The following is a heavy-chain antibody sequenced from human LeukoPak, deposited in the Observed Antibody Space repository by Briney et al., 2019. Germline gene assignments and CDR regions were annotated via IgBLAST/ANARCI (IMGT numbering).Heavy chain of an antibody. D-gene: IGHD3-22*01. CDR3: TRPPSLYYETSGYSWYFDL. J-gene: IGHJ2*01. V-gene: IGHV4-4*02. Sequence: ASETLSLTCAVSEVSISVTNWCGWVRQPPGKGLEWIGEVFHAGSTNYSPSLKSRVTISVDKSRNEFALNLRSVTAADTAAYYCTRPPSLYYETSGYSWYFDLWGRGTLVTVSS. CDR1: EVSISVTNW. CDR2: VFHAGST.